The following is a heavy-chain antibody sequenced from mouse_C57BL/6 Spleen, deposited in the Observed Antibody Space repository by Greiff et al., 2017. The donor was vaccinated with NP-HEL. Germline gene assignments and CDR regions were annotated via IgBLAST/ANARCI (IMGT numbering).Heavy chain of an antibody. D-gene: IGHD2-3*01. CDR2: IRSKSNNYAT. CDR3: VRLDGYYPHWYFDV. CDR1: GFSFNTYA. V-gene: IGHV10-1*01. Sequence: EVKLVESGGGLVQPKGSLKLSCAASGFSFNTYAMNWVRQAPGKGLEWVARIRSKSNNYATYYADSVKDRFTISRDDSESMLYLQMNNLKTEDTAMYYCVRLDGYYPHWYFDVWGTGTTVTVSS. J-gene: IGHJ1*03.